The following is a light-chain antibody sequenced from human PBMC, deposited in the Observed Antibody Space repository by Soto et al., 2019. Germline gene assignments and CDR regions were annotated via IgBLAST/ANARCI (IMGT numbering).Light chain of an antibody. CDR3: QQLISYPFT. J-gene: IGKJ3*01. CDR2: AAS. CDR1: QGISSY. Sequence: IQLTQSPSSLSASVGDRVTITCRASQGISSYLVWYQQKPGKAPKLLIYAASTLQSGVPSRFSGSGSGTDFTLTISSLQPEDFATYYCQQLISYPFTFGPGTKVDIK. V-gene: IGKV1-9*01.